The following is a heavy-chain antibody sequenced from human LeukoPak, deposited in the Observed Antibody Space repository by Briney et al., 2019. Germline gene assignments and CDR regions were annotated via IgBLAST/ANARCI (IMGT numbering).Heavy chain of an antibody. D-gene: IGHD2-2*01. CDR1: GYTFTSYD. Sequence: GASVKVSCKASGYTFTSYDINWVRQATGQGLEWMGWMNPNSGNTGYAQKFQGRVTMTRNTSISTAYMELSSLRSEDTAVYYCASGLGGYCSSTSCHGPRFDPWGQGTLVTVSS. CDR2: MNPNSGNT. V-gene: IGHV1-8*01. J-gene: IGHJ5*02. CDR3: ASGLGGYCSSTSCHGPRFDP.